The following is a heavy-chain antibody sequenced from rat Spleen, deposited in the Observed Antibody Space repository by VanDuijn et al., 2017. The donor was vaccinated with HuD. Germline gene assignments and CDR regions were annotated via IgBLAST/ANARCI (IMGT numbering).Heavy chain of an antibody. CDR3: ATGPRILRLDWFAY. CDR1: GFTFSDYN. J-gene: IGHJ3*01. CDR2: ISSGGGGT. Sequence: EVQLVESGGGLVQPGRSLKLSCAASGFTFSDYNMAWVRQPPKKGLEWVASISSGGGGTYYPDSVKGRFTISRDNAKSTLYLQMDSLRSEDTATYYCATGPRILRLDWFAYWGQGTLVTVSS. V-gene: IGHV5-20*01. D-gene: IGHD1-6*01.